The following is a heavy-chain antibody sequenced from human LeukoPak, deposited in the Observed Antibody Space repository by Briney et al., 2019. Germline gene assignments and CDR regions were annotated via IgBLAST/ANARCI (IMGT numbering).Heavy chain of an antibody. J-gene: IGHJ3*02. D-gene: IGHD4-17*01. CDR3: ARGGDYGAFDI. CDR2: ISYDGSNK. Sequence: GGSLRLSCAASGFTFGSYAMHWVRQAPGKGLEWVAVISYDGSNKYYADSVKGRFTISRDNSKNTLYLQMNSLRAEDTAVYYCARGGDYGAFDIWGQGTMVTVSS. CDR1: GFTFGSYA. V-gene: IGHV3-30-3*01.